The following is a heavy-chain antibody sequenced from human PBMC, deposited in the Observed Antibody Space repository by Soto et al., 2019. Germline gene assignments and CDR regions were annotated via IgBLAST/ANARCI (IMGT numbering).Heavy chain of an antibody. CDR2: ISAYNGNT. D-gene: IGHD4-17*01. J-gene: IGHJ2*01. V-gene: IGHV1-18*01. CDR1: GYTFTSYG. CDR3: ARVYGDYVKAPDWYFDL. Sequence: QVQLVQSGAEVKKPGASVKVSCKASGYTFTSYGISWVRQAPGQGLEWMGWISAYNGNTNYAQKLQGRVTMTTDTSTSTAYTELRSLRTDDTAVYYCARVYGDYVKAPDWYFDLWGRGTLVTVSS.